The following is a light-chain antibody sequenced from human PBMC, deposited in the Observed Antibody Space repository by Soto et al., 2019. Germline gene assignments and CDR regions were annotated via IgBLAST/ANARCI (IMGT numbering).Light chain of an antibody. V-gene: IGLV2-14*01. CDR1: SSDVGGYNY. J-gene: IGLJ1*01. CDR2: DVS. Sequence: SALTQPASVSGSPGQSITISCTGTSSDVGGYNYVSWYQQHPGKAPKLMIYDVSNRPSGVSNRFSGSKSGNTASLTTSGLQAEDEADYYCSSYTSSSTLVFGTGTKVTVL. CDR3: SSYTSSSTLV.